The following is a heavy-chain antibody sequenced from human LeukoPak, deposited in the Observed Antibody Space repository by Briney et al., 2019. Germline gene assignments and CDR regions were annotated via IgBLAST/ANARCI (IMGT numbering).Heavy chain of an antibody. CDR3: ARDRVGGNRRDDSSI. J-gene: IGHJ3*02. V-gene: IGHV4-34*01. D-gene: IGHD1/OR15-1a*01. Sequence: SETLSLTCAVHGGSLYGYVWMWIRQPPGKGLEWIGEIQDSGTTYYSPSVRSRVTISIDTSKNQFSLNLSSVTAADTAVYYCARDRVGGNRRDDSSIWAQGTMVTVSS. CDR1: GGSLYGYV. CDR2: IQDSGTT.